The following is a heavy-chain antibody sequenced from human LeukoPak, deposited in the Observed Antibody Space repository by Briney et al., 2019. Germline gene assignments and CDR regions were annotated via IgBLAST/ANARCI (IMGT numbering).Heavy chain of an antibody. CDR1: GYSISSGYY. CDR3: ARGDNWNYGRRGFLFDY. Sequence: PSETLSLTSTVSGYSISSGYYWGWIRQPPGKGLGWIGSIYHSGSTYYNPSLKSRVTISVDTSKNQFSLKLSSVTAADTAVYYCARGDNWNYGRRGFLFDYWGQGTLVTVSS. D-gene: IGHD1-7*01. V-gene: IGHV4-38-2*02. J-gene: IGHJ4*02. CDR2: IYHSGST.